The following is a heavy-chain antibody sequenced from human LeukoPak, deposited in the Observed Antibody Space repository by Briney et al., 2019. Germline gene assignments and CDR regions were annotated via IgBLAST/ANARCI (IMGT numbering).Heavy chain of an antibody. V-gene: IGHV4-30-4*01. CDR1: GVSISSGDYY. CDR3: ARRGGDYDRGSYDY. Sequence: SETLSLTCTVSGVSISSGDYYWSWIRQPPGKGLEWIGYIYYSGSTYYNPSLKSRVTISVDTSKNQFSLKLSSVTAADTAVYYCARRGGDYDRGSYDYWGQGTLVTVSS. J-gene: IGHJ4*02. CDR2: IYYSGST. D-gene: IGHD2-21*02.